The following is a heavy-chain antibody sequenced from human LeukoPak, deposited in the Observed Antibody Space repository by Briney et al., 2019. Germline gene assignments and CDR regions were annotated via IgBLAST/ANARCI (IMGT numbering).Heavy chain of an antibody. Sequence: GGSQRLSCAASGFTFSSYEMNWVRQAPGKGLEWVSYISSSGSTIYCADSVKGRFTISRDNAKNSLYLQMNSLRAEDTAVYYCASIPLFDYGSGSYYPWGQGTLVTVSS. D-gene: IGHD3-10*01. V-gene: IGHV3-48*03. CDR3: ASIPLFDYGSGSYYP. CDR2: ISSSGSTI. CDR1: GFTFSSYE. J-gene: IGHJ5*02.